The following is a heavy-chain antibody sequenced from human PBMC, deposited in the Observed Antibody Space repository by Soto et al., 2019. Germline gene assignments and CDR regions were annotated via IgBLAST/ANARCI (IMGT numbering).Heavy chain of an antibody. V-gene: IGHV3-48*02. J-gene: IGHJ4*02. CDR2: ISSSGSPI. Sequence: GGSLRLSCAASGFTCSDESMNWVRQAPGKGLEWISHISSSGSPIRYADSVRGRFTISRDNAKNILYLQMDSLRDEDTAVYYCARQTPLASVDYWGQGTLVTVSS. D-gene: IGHD3-16*01. CDR3: ARQTPLASVDY. CDR1: GFTCSDES.